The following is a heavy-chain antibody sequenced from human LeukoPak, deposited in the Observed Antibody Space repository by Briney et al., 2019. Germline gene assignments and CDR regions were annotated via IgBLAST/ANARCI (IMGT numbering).Heavy chain of an antibody. J-gene: IGHJ5*02. CDR3: ARGGIVVVPAADNWFDP. CDR2: IYHSGST. CDR1: GYSISSGYY. Sequence: SETLSLTCAVSGYSISSGYYWGWIRQPPGKGLEWIGSIYHSGSTYYNPSLKSRVTISVVTSKNQFSLKLSSVTAADTAVYYCARGGIVVVPAADNWFDPWGQGTLVTVSS. V-gene: IGHV4-38-2*01. D-gene: IGHD2-2*01.